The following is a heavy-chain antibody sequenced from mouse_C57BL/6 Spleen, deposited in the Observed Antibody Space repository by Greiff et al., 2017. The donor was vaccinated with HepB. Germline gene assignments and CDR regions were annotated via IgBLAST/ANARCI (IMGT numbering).Heavy chain of an antibody. J-gene: IGHJ4*01. CDR2: INPNNGGT. D-gene: IGHD2-1*01. Sequence: EVKLQQSGPELVKPGASVKIPCKASGYTFTDYNMDWVKQSHGKSLEWIGDINPNNGGTIYNQKFKGKATLTVDKSSSTAYMELRSLTSEDTAVYYCARWSYGNYVGAMDYWGQGTSVTVSS. CDR1: GYTFTDYN. CDR3: ARWSYGNYVGAMDY. V-gene: IGHV1-18*01.